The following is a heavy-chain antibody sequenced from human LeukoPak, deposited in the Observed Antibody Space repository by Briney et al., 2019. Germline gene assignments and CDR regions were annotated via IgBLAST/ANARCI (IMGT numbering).Heavy chain of an antibody. D-gene: IGHD2-2*02. CDR1: GGSTSSDY. CDR3: ARDNCSSTSCYNNYFDY. J-gene: IGHJ4*02. V-gene: IGHV4-4*07. CDR2: IYTSGST. Sequence: SETLSLTCTVSGGSTSSDYWSWIRQPAGKGLEWIGRIYTSGSTNYNPSLKSRVTMSVDTSKNQFSLKLSSVTAADTAVYYCARDNCSSTSCYNNYFDYWGQGTLVTVSS.